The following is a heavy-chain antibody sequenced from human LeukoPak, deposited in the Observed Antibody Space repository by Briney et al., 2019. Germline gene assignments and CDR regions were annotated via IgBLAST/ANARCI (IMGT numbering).Heavy chain of an antibody. V-gene: IGHV1-69*13. J-gene: IGHJ6*04. CDR3: ARDPAIVVVPAATYYYYGMDV. Sequence: GASVKVSCKASGGTFSSYAISWVRQAPGQGLERMGGIIPIFGTANYAQKFQGRVTITADESTSTAYMELSSLRSEDTAVYYCARDPAIVVVPAATYYYYGMDVWGKGTTVTVSS. D-gene: IGHD2-2*01. CDR1: GGTFSSYA. CDR2: IIPIFGTA.